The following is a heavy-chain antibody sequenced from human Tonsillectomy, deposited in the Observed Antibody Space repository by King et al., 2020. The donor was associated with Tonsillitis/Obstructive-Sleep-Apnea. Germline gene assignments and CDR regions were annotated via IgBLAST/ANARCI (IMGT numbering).Heavy chain of an antibody. CDR1: GYTXTXYA. CDR3: ARDSSLNWFDP. J-gene: IGHJ5*02. Sequence: VQLXESGSEXKXPXASXXVXXXXSGYTXTXYAMNWVXXAPGQGLEXXXXXXTXTXTXTYAQGFTXRFVFSLDTSVSTAYLXISSLKAEDTAVYYCARDSSLNWFDPWGQGTLVTVSS. V-gene: IGHV7-4-1*02. D-gene: IGHD6-19*01. CDR2: XXTXTXTX.